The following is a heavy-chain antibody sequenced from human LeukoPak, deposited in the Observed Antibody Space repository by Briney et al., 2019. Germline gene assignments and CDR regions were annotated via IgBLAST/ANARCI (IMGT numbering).Heavy chain of an antibody. Sequence: GGSLRLSCAASGFTFSSYAMNWVRQAPGKGLEWVSSISGSGGCIYYADSVKGRFTISRDNSKNTLYLQMNSLRAEDTAVYYCAKHQLIYDGMDVCGQGKTGTVS. J-gene: IGHJ6*02. CDR3: AKHQLIYDGMDV. CDR2: ISGSGGCI. CDR1: GFTFSSYA. D-gene: IGHD3-16*01. V-gene: IGHV3-23*01.